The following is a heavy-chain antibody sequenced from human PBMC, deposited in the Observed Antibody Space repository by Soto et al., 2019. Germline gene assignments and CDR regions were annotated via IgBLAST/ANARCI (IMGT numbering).Heavy chain of an antibody. Sequence: GGSLRLSCAASGFTFSTYDMNWVRQAPGKGLEWVSYISSSSTTIYYAGSVKGRFTISRDNAKNSLYLQMNSLRAEDTAVYYCARDEFLSNGYSDPFDFWGLGTLVTVSS. V-gene: IGHV3-48*03. D-gene: IGHD3-10*01. CDR3: ARDEFLSNGYSDPFDF. CDR2: ISSSSTTI. J-gene: IGHJ4*02. CDR1: GFTFSTYD.